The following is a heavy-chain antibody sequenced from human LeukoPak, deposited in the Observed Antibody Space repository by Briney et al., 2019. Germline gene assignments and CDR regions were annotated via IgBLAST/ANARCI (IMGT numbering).Heavy chain of an antibody. CDR2: ICHSGST. V-gene: IGHV4-38-2*01. CDR1: GYSISSGYY. CDR3: ARQYGRNSPDDYYYYYYMDV. J-gene: IGHJ6*03. D-gene: IGHD4-23*01. Sequence: SETLSLTCAVSGYSISSGYYWGWIRQPPGQGLEWMGSICHSGSTYYNPSLKSRVTISVDTSKNQFSLKLSSVTAADTAVYYCARQYGRNSPDDYYYYYYMDVWGKGTTVTVSS.